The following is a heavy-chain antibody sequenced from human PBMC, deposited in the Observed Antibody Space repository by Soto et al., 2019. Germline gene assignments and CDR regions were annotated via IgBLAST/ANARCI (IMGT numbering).Heavy chain of an antibody. CDR3: AAATTWNFHFPY. CDR2: IWYDGSNR. CDR1: GFTVSRHG. Sequence: QVQMVESGGGVVQPGGSLRLSCAASGFTVSRHGMHWVRQAPGKGLEWVAVIWYDGSNRYYADSVKGRFTISKGNSKNTLYLEMNTLRPEDTAIYYCAAATTWNFHFPYWGQGTQVTVSS. V-gene: IGHV3-33*01. J-gene: IGHJ4*02. D-gene: IGHD1-7*01.